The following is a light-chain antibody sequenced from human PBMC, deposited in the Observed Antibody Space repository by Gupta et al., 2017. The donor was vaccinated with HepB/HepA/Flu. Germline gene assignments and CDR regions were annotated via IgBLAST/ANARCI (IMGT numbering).Light chain of an antibody. CDR2: GAS. CDR1: QRVRTN. V-gene: IGKV3-15*01. CDR3: QQYNNWPLT. J-gene: IGKJ1*01. Sequence: IVMTLSPATLSVSPGERATLSCRASQRVRTNFVWYQQKPGLAPRLLIYGASTRATDIPARLSGSGAWTEFTITISSLQYEDFAVYYCQQYNNWPLTFGQGTKVEIK.